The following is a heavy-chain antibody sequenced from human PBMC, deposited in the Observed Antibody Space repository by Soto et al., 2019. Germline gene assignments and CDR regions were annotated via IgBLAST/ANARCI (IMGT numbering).Heavy chain of an antibody. Sequence: AAVKVSCKASGYTFISYGSTWVRQAPGQGLERMGWISVYNGDTKYAQKVQGRVAMTTDTSTSTAYIELRSLRSDDTAVYYCARNPVRKKTAMDWTYFDDWGQGTPVTVSS. V-gene: IGHV1-18*01. CDR3: ARNPVRKKTAMDWTYFDD. D-gene: IGHD5-18*01. CDR1: GYTFISYG. CDR2: ISVYNGDT. J-gene: IGHJ4*02.